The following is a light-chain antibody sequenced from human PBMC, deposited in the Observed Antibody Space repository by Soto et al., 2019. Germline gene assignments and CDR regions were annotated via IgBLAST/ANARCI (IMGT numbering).Light chain of an antibody. CDR1: SSNIGAGYN. V-gene: IGLV1-40*01. J-gene: IGLJ1*01. CDR2: GNS. CDR3: QSYDSNLSGPL. Sequence: QSALTQPPSVSGAPGQTVTISCTGSSSNIGAGYNVHWYQQLPGTAPKLLIYGNSNRPSGVPDRFSGSKSGTTASLPITGLQDADEADYYCQSYDSNLSGPLFGAGTKVTVL.